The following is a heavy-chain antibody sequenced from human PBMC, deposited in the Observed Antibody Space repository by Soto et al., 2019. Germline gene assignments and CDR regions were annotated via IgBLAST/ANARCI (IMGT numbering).Heavy chain of an antibody. V-gene: IGHV2-5*01. J-gene: IGHJ5*02. CDR2: IYWNDDK. D-gene: IGHD2-2*02. Sequence: QITLKESGPTLVKPTQTLTLTCTFSGFSLSTSGEGVGWIRQPPGKALEWLALIYWNDDKHYSPSLKSRLTITKDTSKNQVVLTMTNMDPVDTATYYGAHRRYCSSKSCYTGIDPWGQGTLVTVSS. CDR1: GFSLSTSGEG. CDR3: AHRRYCSSKSCYTGIDP.